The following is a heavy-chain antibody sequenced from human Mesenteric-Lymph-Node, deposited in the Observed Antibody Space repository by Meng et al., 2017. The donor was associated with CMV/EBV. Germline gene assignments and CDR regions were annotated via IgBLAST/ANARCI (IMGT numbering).Heavy chain of an antibody. D-gene: IGHD2-2*01. CDR1: GLPFRAYV. CDR3: AKDRPVVSYYFDY. J-gene: IGHJ4*02. V-gene: IGHV3-23*01. CDR2: ISERGNT. Sequence: SCGASGLPFRAYVMSWVREAPGRGLVWVSSISERGNTYYADAVKGRFTISRDTSKNTLYLQMSSLRAEDTALYYWAKDRPVVSYYFDYWGQGTLVTVSS.